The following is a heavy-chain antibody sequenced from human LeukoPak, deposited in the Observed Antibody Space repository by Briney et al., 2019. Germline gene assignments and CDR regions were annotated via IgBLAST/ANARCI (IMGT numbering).Heavy chain of an antibody. Sequence: GGSLRLSCAVSGFTFSSYGMHWVRQAPGKGLEWVAFISFDGSNKYYPDSVKGRFIISRDNSKSTLYLQMNSLRAEDTAIYYCARDMSNWNDVTTPDNWGQGTLVAVSS. D-gene: IGHD1-1*01. J-gene: IGHJ4*02. CDR1: GFTFSSYG. CDR2: ISFDGSNK. CDR3: ARDMSNWNDVTTPDN. V-gene: IGHV3-30*03.